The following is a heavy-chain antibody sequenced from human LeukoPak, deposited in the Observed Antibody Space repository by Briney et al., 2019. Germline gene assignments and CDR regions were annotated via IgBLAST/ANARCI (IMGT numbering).Heavy chain of an antibody. V-gene: IGHV1-8*03. CDR1: GYTFITYG. J-gene: IGHJ2*01. Sequence: ASVKVSCKASGYTFITYGINWVRQATGQGLEWMGWMNPNSGNTGSTQKFQDRVTITRNTSISTAYMELSSLRSEDTAVYYCARGRPAGRDWYFDLWGRGTLVTVSS. CDR2: MNPNSGNT. D-gene: IGHD6-19*01. CDR3: ARGRPAGRDWYFDL.